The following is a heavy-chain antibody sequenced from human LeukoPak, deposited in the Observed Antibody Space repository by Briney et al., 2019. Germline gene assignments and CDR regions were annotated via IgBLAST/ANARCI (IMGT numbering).Heavy chain of an antibody. Sequence: SETLSLTCTVSGASINNNSWTWIRQPPGKGLEWIGYIYSSGSANYNPSLKSRVIISGDTSKNQISLNLTSVTAADTAVYFCARHRDYYDTWGHGTLVTVSS. D-gene: IGHD3-22*01. CDR1: GASINNNS. CDR2: IYSSGSA. V-gene: IGHV4-59*08. J-gene: IGHJ4*01. CDR3: ARHRDYYDT.